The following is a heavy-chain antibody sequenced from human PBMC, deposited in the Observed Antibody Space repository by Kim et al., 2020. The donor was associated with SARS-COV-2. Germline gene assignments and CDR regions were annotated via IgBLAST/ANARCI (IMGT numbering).Heavy chain of an antibody. CDR3: ARDGWGHWFDP. CDR2: IYYSGST. Sequence: SETLSLTCTVSGGSISSGGYYWSWIRQHPGKGLEWIGYIYYSGSTYYNPSLKSRVTISVDTSKNQFSLKLSSVTAADTAVYYCARDGWGHWFDPWGQGTLVTVSS. J-gene: IGHJ5*02. CDR1: GGSISSGGYY. V-gene: IGHV4-31*03. D-gene: IGHD1-26*01.